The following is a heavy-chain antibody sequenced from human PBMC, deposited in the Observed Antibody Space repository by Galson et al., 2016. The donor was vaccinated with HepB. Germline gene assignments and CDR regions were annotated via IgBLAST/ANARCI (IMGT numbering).Heavy chain of an antibody. V-gene: IGHV3-33*01. CDR1: GFTFSTYG. D-gene: IGHD2-2*01. Sequence: SLRLSCAASGFTFSTYGMHWVRQAPGKGLEWVAAEWYDGNNERYADSVEGRCTIFKDIFKSTLSLQLKSLRPEDTAVYYCARDSGSGVVVPVASPRLDYWGRGTLVTVSS. CDR2: EWYDGNNE. J-gene: IGHJ4*02. CDR3: ARDSGSGVVVPVASPRLDY.